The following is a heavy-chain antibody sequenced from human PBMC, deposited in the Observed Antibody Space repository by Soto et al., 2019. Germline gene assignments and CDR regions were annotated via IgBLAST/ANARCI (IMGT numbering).Heavy chain of an antibody. J-gene: IGHJ5*02. CDR3: ARGGIAAAGRRWFDP. Sequence: QVQLQQWGAGLLKPSETLSLTCAVYGGSFSGYYWSWIRQPPGKGLEWIGEINHSGSTNYNPSLTRRVTISVDTSKNQLSLKLSSVTAADTAVYYCARGGIAAAGRRWFDPWGQGTLVTVSS. V-gene: IGHV4-34*01. CDR2: INHSGST. D-gene: IGHD6-13*01. CDR1: GGSFSGYY.